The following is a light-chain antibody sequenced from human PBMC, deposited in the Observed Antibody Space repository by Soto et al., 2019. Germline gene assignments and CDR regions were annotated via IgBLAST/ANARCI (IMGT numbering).Light chain of an antibody. CDR1: QSFTSK. CDR3: QQYNNWPLT. CDR2: DAS. V-gene: IGKV3-15*01. Sequence: EIVMTQSPATLSLSPGERATLSCRSSQSFTSKLAWYQQKPGQAPRLLIYDASTRATGIPARFSGSESGTEFTLSISSLQSEDFAVYYCQQYNNWPLTSGGGTKVEI. J-gene: IGKJ4*01.